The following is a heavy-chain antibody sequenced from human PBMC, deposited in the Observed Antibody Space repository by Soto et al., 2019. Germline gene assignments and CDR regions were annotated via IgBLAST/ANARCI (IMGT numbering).Heavy chain of an antibody. CDR3: AKSEGRNGYSFDY. D-gene: IGHD5-12*01. J-gene: IGHJ4*02. V-gene: IGHV1-69*13. Sequence: VKVSCKTSAVTFNRQDMRWVRQAPGQGLEWMGGIIPMFGTPHYAEKFQDRVTITADESTGTAYLELSSLTSEDTAVYYCAKSEGRNGYSFDYCGQGTMVTV. CDR1: AVTFNRQD. CDR2: IIPMFGTP.